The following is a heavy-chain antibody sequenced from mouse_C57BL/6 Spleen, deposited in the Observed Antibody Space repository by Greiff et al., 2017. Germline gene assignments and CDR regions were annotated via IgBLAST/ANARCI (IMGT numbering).Heavy chain of an antibody. CDR3: ATGDRVATGFAY. CDR2: IDPSDSDT. Sequence: QVQLQQPGAELVMPGASVKLSCKASGYTFTSYWMHWVKQRPGQGLEWIGEIDPSDSDTNYNQKFKGKSTLTVNKSSSTAYMQLSSLTSEDSAVYYCATGDRVATGFAYWGQGTLVTVSA. J-gene: IGHJ3*01. CDR1: GYTFTSYW. D-gene: IGHD2-14*01. V-gene: IGHV1-69*01.